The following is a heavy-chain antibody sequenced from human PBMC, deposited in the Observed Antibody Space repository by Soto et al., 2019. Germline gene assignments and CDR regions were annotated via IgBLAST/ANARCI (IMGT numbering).Heavy chain of an antibody. CDR1: GGSISSSSYY. Sequence: QLQLQESGPGLVKPSETLSLTCTVSGGSISSSSYYWGWIRQPPGKGLEWIGSIYYSGSTYYNPSLKSRVTISVDTTNNQFALKLSSVTAADTAVYYCARKYSSSGYRPNWFDPWGQGTLVTVSS. CDR2: IYYSGST. CDR3: ARKYSSSGYRPNWFDP. J-gene: IGHJ5*02. V-gene: IGHV4-39*01. D-gene: IGHD6-13*01.